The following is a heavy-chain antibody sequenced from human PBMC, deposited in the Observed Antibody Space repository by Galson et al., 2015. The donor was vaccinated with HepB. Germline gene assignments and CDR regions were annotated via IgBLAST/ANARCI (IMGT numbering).Heavy chain of an antibody. Sequence: SETLSLTCTVSGGSISSYYWSWIRQPPGKGLEWIGYIYYSGSTNYNPSLKSRVTISVDTSKNQFSLKLSSVTAADTAVYYCAREISSVWDTANDAFDIWGQGTMVTVSS. CDR1: GGSISSYY. CDR2: IYYSGST. CDR3: AREISSVWDTANDAFDI. J-gene: IGHJ3*02. V-gene: IGHV4-59*01. D-gene: IGHD5-18*01.